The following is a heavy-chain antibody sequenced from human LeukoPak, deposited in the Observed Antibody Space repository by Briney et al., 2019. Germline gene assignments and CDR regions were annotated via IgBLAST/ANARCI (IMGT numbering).Heavy chain of an antibody. CDR1: GGSISSYY. Sequence: SETLSLTCTVSGGSISSYYRSWIRQPPGKGLEWIGYIYYSGSTNYNPSLKSRVTISVDTSKNQFSLKLSSVTAADTAVYYCARVSRMGADYWGQGTLVTVSS. CDR2: IYYSGST. CDR3: ARVSRMGADY. D-gene: IGHD1-26*01. V-gene: IGHV4-59*01. J-gene: IGHJ4*02.